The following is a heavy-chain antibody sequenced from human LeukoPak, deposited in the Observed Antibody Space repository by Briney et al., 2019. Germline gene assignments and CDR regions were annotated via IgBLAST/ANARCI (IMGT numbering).Heavy chain of an antibody. CDR1: GFTFSNYE. CDR3: AKVRHDILTVACFDY. J-gene: IGHJ4*02. V-gene: IGHV3-23*01. D-gene: IGHD3-9*01. Sequence: GGSLRLSCAASGFTFSNYEMNWGRQAPGKGLEWVSAISGSGGSTYYADSVKGRFTISRDNSKNTLYLQMNSLRAEDTAVYYCAKVRHDILTVACFDYWGQGTLVTVSS. CDR2: ISGSGGST.